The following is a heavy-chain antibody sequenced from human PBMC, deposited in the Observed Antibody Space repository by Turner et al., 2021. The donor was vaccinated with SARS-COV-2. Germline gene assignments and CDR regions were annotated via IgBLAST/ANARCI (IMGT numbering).Heavy chain of an antibody. D-gene: IGHD2-8*02. J-gene: IGHJ6*03. CDR2: ISYDGSNK. V-gene: IGHV3-30*18. Sequence: QVQLVESGGGVVQPGRSVRLPCAASGFTFSSYGMHWVRQAPGKGLEWVAVISYDGSNKYYADSVKGRFTISRDNYKNTLYLQMNSLRAEDTAVYYCAKAAGGGFYYYYMDVWGKGTTVTFSS. CDR1: GFTFSSYG. CDR3: AKAAGGGFYYYYMDV.